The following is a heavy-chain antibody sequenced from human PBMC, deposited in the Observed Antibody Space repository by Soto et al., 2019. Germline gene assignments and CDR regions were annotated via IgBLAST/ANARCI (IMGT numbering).Heavy chain of an antibody. D-gene: IGHD3-22*01. Sequence: PSETLSLTCAVSGGSLSSGGYSWSWIRQPPGKGLEWIGYIYHSGSTYYNPSLKSRVTISVDRSKNQFSLKLSSVTAADTAVYYCARASQDDSSGYYSPFFDYWGQGTLVTVSS. J-gene: IGHJ4*02. CDR3: ARASQDDSSGYYSPFFDY. V-gene: IGHV4-30-2*01. CDR2: IYHSGST. CDR1: GGSLSSGGYS.